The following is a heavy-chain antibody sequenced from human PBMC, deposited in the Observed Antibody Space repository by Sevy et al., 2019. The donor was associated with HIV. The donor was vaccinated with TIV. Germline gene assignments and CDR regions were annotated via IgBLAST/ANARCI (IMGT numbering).Heavy chain of an antibody. CDR1: GGTFSSYA. J-gene: IGHJ6*02. Sequence: ASVKVSCKASGGTFSSYAISWVRQAPGQGLEWMGGIIPIFGTANYAQNFQGRVTITADESTSTAYMELSSLRSEDTAVYYCARNGYDSSYYYGMDVWGQGTTVTVSS. V-gene: IGHV1-69*13. CDR2: IIPIFGTA. CDR3: ARNGYDSSYYYGMDV. D-gene: IGHD3-22*01.